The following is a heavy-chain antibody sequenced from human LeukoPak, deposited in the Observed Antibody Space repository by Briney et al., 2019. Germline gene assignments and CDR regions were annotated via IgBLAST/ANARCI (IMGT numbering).Heavy chain of an antibody. CDR3: ARDSGKGYSHNDAFDI. CDR1: GYTFTSYG. J-gene: IGHJ3*02. V-gene: IGHV1-18*01. Sequence: ASVKVSCKASGYTFTSYGISWVRQAPGQGLEWMGWISAYNGNTNYAQKLQGRVTMTTDTSTSTAYMELRSLRSDDTAVYYCARDSGKGYSHNDAFDIWGQGTMVTVSS. CDR2: ISAYNGNT. D-gene: IGHD5-18*01.